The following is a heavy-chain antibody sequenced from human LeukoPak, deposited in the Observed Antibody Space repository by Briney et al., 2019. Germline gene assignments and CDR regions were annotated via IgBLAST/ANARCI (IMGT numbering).Heavy chain of an antibody. D-gene: IGHD2-15*01. CDR3: ARDCRSCSDNMYYFDY. CDR2: ISAYDGNA. J-gene: IGHJ4*02. CDR1: GYTFTNYG. V-gene: IGHV1-18*01. Sequence: GASVKLSCKASGYTFTNYGISWVRQAPGQGLEWMACISAYDGNANYAQKLQGRVTMTTDTSTSTAYMELRSLRSDDTAMYYCARDCRSCSDNMYYFDYWGQGTLVTVSS.